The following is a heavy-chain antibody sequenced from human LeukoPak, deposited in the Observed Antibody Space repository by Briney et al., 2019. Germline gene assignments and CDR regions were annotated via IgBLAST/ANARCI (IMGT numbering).Heavy chain of an antibody. CDR3: AHMGYDYVWGSYRYPGIFYFDY. D-gene: IGHD3-16*02. CDR1: GFSLSTSGVG. J-gene: IGHJ4*02. V-gene: IGHV2-5*02. Sequence: SGPTLVNPTQTLTLTCTFSGFSLSTSGVGVGWIRQPPGKALEWLALIYWDDDKRYSPSLKSRLTITKDPSKNQVVLTMTNMDPVDTATYYCAHMGYDYVWGSYRYPGIFYFDYWGQGTLVTVSS. CDR2: IYWDDDK.